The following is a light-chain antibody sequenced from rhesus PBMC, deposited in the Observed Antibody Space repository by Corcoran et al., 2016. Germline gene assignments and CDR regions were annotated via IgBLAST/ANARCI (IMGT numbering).Light chain of an antibody. CDR2: KAS. CDR1: QGISSW. V-gene: IGKV1-22*01. Sequence: DIQMTQSPSSLSASVGDTVTITCRASQGISSWLAWYQQKPGKAPKLLIYKASSLQSGVPSRFSGSGSGIDDTLTISSLQSEDFATDYDQQYNSRPWTFGQGTKVEIK. J-gene: IGKJ1*01. CDR3: QQYNSRPWT.